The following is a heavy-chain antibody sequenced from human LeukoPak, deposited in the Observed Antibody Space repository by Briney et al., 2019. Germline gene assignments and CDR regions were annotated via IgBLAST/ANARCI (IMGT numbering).Heavy chain of an antibody. Sequence: PSETLSLTCTVSGGSISSYYWRWIRQPAGKGLEWIGRIYTSGSTNYNASLKSRVTMSVDTSKNQFSLKLSSVTAADTAVYYCARAVAAGTSGWFDPWGQGTLVTVSS. CDR3: ARAVAAGTSGWFDP. V-gene: IGHV4-4*07. D-gene: IGHD6-13*01. J-gene: IGHJ5*02. CDR2: IYTSGST. CDR1: GGSISSYY.